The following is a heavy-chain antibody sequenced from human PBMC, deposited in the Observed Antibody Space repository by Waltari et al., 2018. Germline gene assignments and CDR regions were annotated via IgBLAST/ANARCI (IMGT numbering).Heavy chain of an antibody. CDR1: GGSISSSSYY. CDR2: IYYSGST. CDR3: ASLELEHGHDAFDI. V-gene: IGHV4-39*01. J-gene: IGHJ3*02. D-gene: IGHD1-1*01. Sequence: QLQLQESGPGLVKPSETLSLPCTVSGGSISSSSYYWGWIRQPPGKGLEWIGSIYYSGSTYYNPSLKSRVTISVDTSKNQFSLKLSSVTAADTAVYYCASLELEHGHDAFDIWGQGTMVTVSS.